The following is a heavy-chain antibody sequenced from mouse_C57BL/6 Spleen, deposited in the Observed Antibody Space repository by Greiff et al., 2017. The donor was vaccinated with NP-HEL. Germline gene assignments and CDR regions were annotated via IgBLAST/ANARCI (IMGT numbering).Heavy chain of an antibody. Sequence: QVQLKESGAELVKPGASVKLSCKASGYTFTEYTIHWVKQRSGQGLEWIGWFYPGSGSIKYNEKFKDKATLTADKSSSTVYMELSRLTSEDSAVYFCARHGRHYYGSSSYAMDYWGQGTSVTVSS. V-gene: IGHV1-62-2*01. J-gene: IGHJ4*01. CDR3: ARHGRHYYGSSSYAMDY. D-gene: IGHD1-1*01. CDR2: FYPGSGSI. CDR1: GYTFTEYT.